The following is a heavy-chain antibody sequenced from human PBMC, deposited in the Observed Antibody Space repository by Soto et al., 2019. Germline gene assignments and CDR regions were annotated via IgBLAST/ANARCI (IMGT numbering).Heavy chain of an antibody. CDR1: SGSLGDHY. Sequence: SETLSLTCAVFSGSLGDHYWAWIRQSPEKGLEWIGEIHPSGSTNYNPSLKSRVTISVDTSKNQFSLKLSSVTAADTAVYYCARHPKVLYCSSTSCYRYYYYGMDVWGQGTTVTVSS. V-gene: IGHV4-34*01. J-gene: IGHJ6*02. D-gene: IGHD2-2*02. CDR3: ARHPKVLYCSSTSCYRYYYYGMDV. CDR2: IHPSGST.